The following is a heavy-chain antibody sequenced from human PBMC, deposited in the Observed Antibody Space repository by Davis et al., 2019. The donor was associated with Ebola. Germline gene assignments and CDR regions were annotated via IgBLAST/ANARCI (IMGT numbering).Heavy chain of an antibody. CDR2: MNPNSGNT. D-gene: IGHD3-10*01. Sequence: ASVKVSCKASGYTFTNYDINWVRQATGQGLEWMGWMNPNSGNTGYAQKFQGRVTMTRNTSISTAYMELSSLRSEDTAVYYCARAPTWSQINYYCFDYRGQGTRVTVSS. V-gene: IGHV1-8*01. CDR3: ARAPTWSQINYYCFDY. CDR1: GYTFTNYD. J-gene: IGHJ4*02.